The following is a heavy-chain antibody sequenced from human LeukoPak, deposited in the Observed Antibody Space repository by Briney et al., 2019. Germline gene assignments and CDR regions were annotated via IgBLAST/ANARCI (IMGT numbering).Heavy chain of an antibody. CDR1: GYNFANYG. Sequence: GESLKISCTISGYNFANYGIGWVRQMPGKGLEWLGIIYPGDSDTRYSPSFQGQVTISADKSISTAYLQWSSLKASDTAMYYCARHSAPYYYYYMDVWGKGTTVTVSS. CDR2: IYPGDSDT. CDR3: ARHSAPYYYYYMDV. J-gene: IGHJ6*03. V-gene: IGHV5-51*01.